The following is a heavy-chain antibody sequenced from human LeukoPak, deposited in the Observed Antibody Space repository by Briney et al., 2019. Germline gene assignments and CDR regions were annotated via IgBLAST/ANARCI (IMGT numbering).Heavy chain of an antibody. V-gene: IGHV4-59*01. Sequence: SETLSLTCTVSGGSISSYYWNWIRQPPGKGLEWIGYVYYTGSTNYNPSLKSRVTISVDSSKNRFSLKLSSVTAADTAVYYCAREIYGGNSASFDYWGQGTVVTVSS. CDR3: AREIYGGNSASFDY. CDR1: GGSISSYY. J-gene: IGHJ4*02. D-gene: IGHD4-23*01. CDR2: VYYTGST.